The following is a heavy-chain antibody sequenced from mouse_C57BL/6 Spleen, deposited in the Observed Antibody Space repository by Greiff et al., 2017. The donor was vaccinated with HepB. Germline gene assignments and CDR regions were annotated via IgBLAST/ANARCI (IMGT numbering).Heavy chain of an antibody. CDR3: ARFYDYDGYWYFDV. Sequence: VQLQQPGAELVKPGASVKMSCKASGYTFTSYWITWVKQRPGQGLEWIGDIYPGSGSTNYNEKFKNKATMTVDTSSSTAYMQLSSLTSEDSAVYYCARFYDYDGYWYFDVWGTGTTVTVSS. CDR1: GYTFTSYW. CDR2: IYPGSGST. D-gene: IGHD2-4*01. J-gene: IGHJ1*03. V-gene: IGHV1-55*01.